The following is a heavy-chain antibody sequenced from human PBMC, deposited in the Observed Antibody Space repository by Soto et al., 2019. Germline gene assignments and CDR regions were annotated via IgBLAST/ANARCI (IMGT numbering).Heavy chain of an antibody. CDR1: GGSISSGGYY. CDR2: IYYSGST. D-gene: IGHD3-10*01. J-gene: IGHJ4*02. Sequence: SETLSLTCTVSGGSISSGGYYWSWIRQHPGKGLEWIGYIYYSGSTNYNPSLKSRVTISVDTSKNQFSLKLSSVTAADTAVYYCARDIAGSWFGYWGQGTLVTVSS. CDR3: ARDIAGSWFGY. V-gene: IGHV4-61*08.